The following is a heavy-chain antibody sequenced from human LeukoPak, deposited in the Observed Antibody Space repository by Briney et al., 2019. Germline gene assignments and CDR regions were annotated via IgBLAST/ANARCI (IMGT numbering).Heavy chain of an antibody. CDR2: IKPSGGST. J-gene: IGHJ5*02. CDR1: GYTFTSYY. V-gene: IGHV1-46*01. D-gene: IGHD3-3*01. Sequence: ASVKVSCKASGYTFTSYYMHWVRQAPGQGLEWMGIIKPSGGSTSYAQKFQGRVTMTRDTSTSTVYMELSSLRSEDTAVYYCARAPIYDFWSGPKDNWFDPWGQGTLVTVSS. CDR3: ARAPIYDFWSGPKDNWFDP.